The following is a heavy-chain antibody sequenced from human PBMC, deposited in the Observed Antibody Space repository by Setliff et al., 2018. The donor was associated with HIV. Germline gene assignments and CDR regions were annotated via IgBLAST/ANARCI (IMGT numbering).Heavy chain of an antibody. J-gene: IGHJ3*02. CDR1: GFSFSSYW. CDR3: ARPMEIGRHPVAGLRDAFDI. CDR2: VNSDGSRT. Sequence: GGSLRLSCAASGFSFSSYWMHWVRQVPGKGLAWVSAVNSDGSRTTYADSVKGRFTISRDNAKNMLYLQMNTVRAEDTAVYYCARPMEIGRHPVAGLRDAFDIWGQGTMVTVSS. D-gene: IGHD6-19*01. V-gene: IGHV3-74*03.